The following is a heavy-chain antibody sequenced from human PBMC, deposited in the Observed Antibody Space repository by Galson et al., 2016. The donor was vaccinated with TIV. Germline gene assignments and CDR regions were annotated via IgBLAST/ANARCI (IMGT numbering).Heavy chain of an antibody. V-gene: IGHV3-30*18. CDR3: AKEVASGNYPPILGRFDF. D-gene: IGHD1-26*01. J-gene: IGHJ4*02. Sequence: SLRLSCAASGFMFSRFGMHWVRQAPGKGLKWVTVISYDGGNKYYADSVKGRFTISRDNSKNTLYLQMNSLSAEDTGVYYCAKEVASGNYPPILGRFDFWGQGTLVTVSS. CDR1: GFMFSRFG. CDR2: ISYDGGNK.